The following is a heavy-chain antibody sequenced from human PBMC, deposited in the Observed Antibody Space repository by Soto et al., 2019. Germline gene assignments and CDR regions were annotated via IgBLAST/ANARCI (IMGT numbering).Heavy chain of an antibody. J-gene: IGHJ6*02. V-gene: IGHV4-61*01. D-gene: IGHD2-2*01. CDR2: IYYSGST. Sequence: PSETLSLTCTVSGGSVSSGSYYWSWIRQPPGKGLEWIGYIYYSGSTNYNPSLKSRVTISVDTSKNQFSLNLTSVTAADTAVYYCARGGYYAPRDVWGHGTTVTVSS. CDR1: GGSVSSGSYY. CDR3: ARGGYYAPRDV.